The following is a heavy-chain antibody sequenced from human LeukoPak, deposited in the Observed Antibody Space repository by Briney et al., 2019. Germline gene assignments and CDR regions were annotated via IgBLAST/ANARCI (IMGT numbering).Heavy chain of an antibody. V-gene: IGHV2-5*01. Sequence: SGPTLVKPTQTLTLTCTFSGFSLSTSGVGVGWIRQPPGKALEWLALIYWNDDKRYSPSLKSRLTTTKDTSKNQVVLTLTNMDPVDTAPYYCAHYGRDIVVVPAATGSYYYYYMDVWGKGTTVTVSS. D-gene: IGHD2-2*01. CDR1: GFSLSTSGVG. CDR3: AHYGRDIVVVPAATGSYYYYYMDV. J-gene: IGHJ6*03. CDR2: IYWNDDK.